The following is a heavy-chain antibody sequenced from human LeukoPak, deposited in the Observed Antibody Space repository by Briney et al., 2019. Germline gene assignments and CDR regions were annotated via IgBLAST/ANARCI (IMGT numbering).Heavy chain of an antibody. CDR2: IAYDGNNK. V-gene: IGHV3-30-3*01. Sequence: PGGSLRLSCAASGFTFSDYYMSWIRQAPGKGLEWVAVIAYDGNNKYYADSVKGRFTVSRANTKNTLYLQMNSLRAEDTAVYYCARGTLKDFKGFDYWGQGTLVTVSS. CDR3: ARGTLKDFKGFDY. D-gene: IGHD3-3*01. J-gene: IGHJ4*02. CDR1: GFTFSDYY.